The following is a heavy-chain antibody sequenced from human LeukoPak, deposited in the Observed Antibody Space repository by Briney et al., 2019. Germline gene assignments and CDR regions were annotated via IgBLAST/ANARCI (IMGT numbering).Heavy chain of an antibody. CDR1: GFTFSNYA. CDR3: AKWGDYDVLTGYYVFDY. J-gene: IGHJ4*02. D-gene: IGHD3-9*01. CDR2: ITGSGGNT. Sequence: GGSLRLSCAASGFTFSNYAMSWVRQAPGKGLEWVSAITGSGGNTYYADSVKGRFTISRDNSKNTVFLQMNSLRAEDTAVYYCAKWGDYDVLTGYYVFDYWGQGTLVTVSS. V-gene: IGHV3-23*01.